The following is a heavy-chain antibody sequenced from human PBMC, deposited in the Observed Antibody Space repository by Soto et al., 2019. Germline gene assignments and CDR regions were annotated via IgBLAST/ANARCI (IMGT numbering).Heavy chain of an antibody. J-gene: IGHJ6*02. V-gene: IGHV1-69*01. D-gene: IGHD5-12*01. CDR2: IIPISGTA. Sequence: QVQLVQSGAEVKKPGSSVKVSCKASGGTFSSYAISWVRQAPGQGLEWMGGIIPISGTANYAQKFQGRGTITADESTSTAYMELSRLRSEDTAVYYCARDGYNYVGRPNYYAMDVWGQGTTVTVSS. CDR3: ARDGYNYVGRPNYYAMDV. CDR1: GGTFSSYA.